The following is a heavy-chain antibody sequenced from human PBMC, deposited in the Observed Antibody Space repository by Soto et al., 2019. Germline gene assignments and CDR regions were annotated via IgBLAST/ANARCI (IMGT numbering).Heavy chain of an antibody. V-gene: IGHV1-46*04. CDR3: ARDNSAANGVLDH. CDR1: GYTFTNYY. Sequence: ASVKVSCKASGYTFTNYYLHWVRQAPGQGLEWVGMINPSARSASYAQKLRGRLTMDRDTSTTTVYMELSRLTFEDTAVYFCARDNSAANGVLDHWGQGTLVTVSS. CDR2: INPSARSA. J-gene: IGHJ4*02. D-gene: IGHD1-1*01.